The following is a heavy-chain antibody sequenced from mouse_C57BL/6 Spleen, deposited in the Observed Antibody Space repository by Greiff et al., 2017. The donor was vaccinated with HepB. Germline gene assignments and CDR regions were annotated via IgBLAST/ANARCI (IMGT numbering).Heavy chain of an antibody. J-gene: IGHJ2*01. D-gene: IGHD2-4*01. CDR2: ISSGGSYT. V-gene: IGHV5-6*01. CDR3: ARHGGDCDDY. CDR1: GFNFSSYG. Sequence: EVKLVESGGDLVKPGGSLKLSCAASGFNFSSYGMSWVRQTPDKRLEWVATISSGGSYTYYPDSVKGRFTISRDNAKNTLYQQMSSLKSEDTAMYYCARHGGDCDDYWGQGTTLTVSS.